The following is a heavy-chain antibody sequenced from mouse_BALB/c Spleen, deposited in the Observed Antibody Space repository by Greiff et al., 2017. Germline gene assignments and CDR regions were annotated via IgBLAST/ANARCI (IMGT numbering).Heavy chain of an antibody. V-gene: IGHV7-1*02. CDR3: ARDAGRYEAMDY. J-gene: IGHJ4*01. CDR2: SRNKANDYTT. CDR1: GFTFSDFY. D-gene: IGHD2-3*01. Sequence: EVKLMESGGGLVQPGGSLRLSCATSGFTFSDFYMEWVRQPPGKRLEWIAASRNKANDYTTEYSESVKGRFIVSRATSQSILYLQMNALRAEDTAIYYCARDAGRYEAMDYWGQGTSVTVSS.